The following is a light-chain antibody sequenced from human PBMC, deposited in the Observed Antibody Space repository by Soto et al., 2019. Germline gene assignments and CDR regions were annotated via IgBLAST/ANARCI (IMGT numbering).Light chain of an antibody. V-gene: IGLV1-40*01. CDR3: QSYDSSLSGYV. Sequence: QSVLTQPPSVSRAPGQRVTISCTGSSSNIGAGYDVHWYHQLPGTSPKVLIYGNSNRPSGVPDRFSGSKSGTSASLAITGLQAEDEADYYCQSYDSSLSGYVFGTGTKVTVL. CDR1: SSNIGAGYD. J-gene: IGLJ1*01. CDR2: GNS.